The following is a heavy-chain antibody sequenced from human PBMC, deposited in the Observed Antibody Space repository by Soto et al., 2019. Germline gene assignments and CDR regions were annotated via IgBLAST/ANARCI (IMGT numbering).Heavy chain of an antibody. J-gene: IGHJ4*02. CDR3: AKVAYSSGWDAFDY. V-gene: IGHV3-23*01. Sequence: GGSLRLSCAASGFTFNNYAMSWVRQAPGKGLEWVSSLSGSGGSTYYADSVKGRFTISRDNSKNTLYLQMNSLRAEDTAVYYCAKVAYSSGWDAFDYWGQGTLVTASS. D-gene: IGHD6-19*01. CDR1: GFTFNNYA. CDR2: LSGSGGST.